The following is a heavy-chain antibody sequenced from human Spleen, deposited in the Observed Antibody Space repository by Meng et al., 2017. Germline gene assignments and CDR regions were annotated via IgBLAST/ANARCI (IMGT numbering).Heavy chain of an antibody. Sequence: QVQLLKSGAKLKKPGASVKISCQASGYTFTFYDLHWVRQAPGQSLEWMGWINPDIGNTEYSQKFQGRVTITRDTSASAAYMELSSLRSEDTAVYYCARDSYGLLRTYYFDYWGQGTLVTVSS. J-gene: IGHJ4*02. V-gene: IGHV1-3*01. CDR1: GYTFTFYD. CDR2: INPDIGNT. D-gene: IGHD2-15*01. CDR3: ARDSYGLLRTYYFDY.